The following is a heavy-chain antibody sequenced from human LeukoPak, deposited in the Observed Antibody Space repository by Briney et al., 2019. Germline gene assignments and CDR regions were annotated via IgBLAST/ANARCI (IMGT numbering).Heavy chain of an antibody. Sequence: GGSLRLSCAASGFTFDEYDISWVRQAPGKGLEWVSGINWNGGSTGYADSVRGRFTISRDNSKNTLYLQMNSLRAEDAAVYFCAKAPVTSCRGAYCYPFDSWGQGTLVTVSS. V-gene: IGHV3-20*04. CDR3: AKAPVTSCRGAYCYPFDS. D-gene: IGHD2-21*01. CDR1: GFTFDEYD. CDR2: INWNGGST. J-gene: IGHJ4*02.